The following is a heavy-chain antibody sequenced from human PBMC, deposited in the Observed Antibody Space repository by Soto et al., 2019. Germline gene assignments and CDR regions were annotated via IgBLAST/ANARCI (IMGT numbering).Heavy chain of an antibody. J-gene: IGHJ4*02. V-gene: IGHV3-13*04. CDR2: IGTTGDT. Sequence: GGSLRLSCSASGFTFSSYDMHWVRQGTGKGLEWVSAIGTTGDTYYAGSVKGRFTISRENAKNSLYLQMNSLRAGDTAIYFCARAIGPTLFDYWGQGTLVTVS. CDR3: ARAIGPTLFDY. D-gene: IGHD3-22*01. CDR1: GFTFSSYD.